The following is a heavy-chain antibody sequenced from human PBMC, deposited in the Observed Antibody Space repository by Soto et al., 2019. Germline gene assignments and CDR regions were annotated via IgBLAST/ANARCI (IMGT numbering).Heavy chain of an antibody. J-gene: IGHJ5*02. CDR3: ARPRGGYSLDWFDP. V-gene: IGHV1-18*01. CDR2: ISAYNGNT. D-gene: IGHD5-18*01. CDR1: GYAFTSYG. Sequence: ASVKVSCKASGYAFTSYGISWVRQASGQGLEWMGWISAYNGNTNYAQKLQGRVTMTTDTSTSTAYMELRSLRSDDTAVYYCARPRGGYSLDWFDPWGHGTLVTVSS.